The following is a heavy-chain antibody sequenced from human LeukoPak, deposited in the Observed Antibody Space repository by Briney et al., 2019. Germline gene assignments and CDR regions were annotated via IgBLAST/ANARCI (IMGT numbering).Heavy chain of an antibody. J-gene: IGHJ6*02. V-gene: IGHV3-13*01. D-gene: IGHD1-1*01. CDR2: IGTIGDT. CDR1: GFIFSPYD. CDR3: AKADNWDDYYYYYGMDV. Sequence: GGSLRLSCAASGFIFSPYDMHWVRQTTGKGLEWVSGIGTIGDTYYPGSVKGRFTISRDNSKNTLYLQMNSLRAEDTAVYYCAKADNWDDYYYYYGMDVWGQGTTVTVSS.